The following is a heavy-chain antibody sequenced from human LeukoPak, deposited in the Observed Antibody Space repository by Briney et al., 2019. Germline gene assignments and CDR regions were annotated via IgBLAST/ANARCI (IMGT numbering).Heavy chain of an antibody. CDR2: INPTSGGT. D-gene: IGHD3-22*01. J-gene: IGHJ3*02. CDR3: ARNYYDSSGSDI. V-gene: IGHV1-2*02. CDR1: GYRFIGYY. Sequence: ASVKVSCKASGYRFIGYYIHWVRQAPGQGLEWMGWINPTSGGTNYTQKFQGRVTMTRDTSISTAYMELSRLRFDDTAVYYCARNYYDSSGSDIWGQGTMVTVSS.